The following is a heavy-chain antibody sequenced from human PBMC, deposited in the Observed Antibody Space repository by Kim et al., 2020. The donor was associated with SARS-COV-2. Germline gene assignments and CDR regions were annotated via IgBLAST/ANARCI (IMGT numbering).Heavy chain of an antibody. V-gene: IGHV4-34*01. CDR3: ARVGYCSGGSCYLVY. Sequence: PSLKSRVTTSVDTSKNQFSLRLSSVTAADTAMYYCARVGYCSGGSCYLVYWGQGTLVTVSS. D-gene: IGHD2-15*01. J-gene: IGHJ4*02.